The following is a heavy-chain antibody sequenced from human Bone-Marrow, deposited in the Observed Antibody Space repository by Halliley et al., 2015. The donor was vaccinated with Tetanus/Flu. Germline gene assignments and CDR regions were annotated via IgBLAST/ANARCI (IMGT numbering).Heavy chain of an antibody. D-gene: IGHD3-3*01. Sequence: LRLSCAISGDSVSNSSAAWNWIRQSPSRGLEWLGRTYYRSEWLDDYAISVKNRITIRPDTSKNQFSLHLNSVTPDDTAVYYCARTNFNWFDPWGQGILVTVSS. V-gene: IGHV6-1*01. CDR1: GDSVSNSSAA. J-gene: IGHJ5*02. CDR3: ARTNFNWFDP. CDR2: TYYRSEWLD.